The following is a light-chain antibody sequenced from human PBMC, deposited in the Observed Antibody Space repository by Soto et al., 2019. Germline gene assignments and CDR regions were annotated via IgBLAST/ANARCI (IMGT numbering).Light chain of an antibody. CDR3: QQYYSYSWT. Sequence: AIRMTQSPSSLSASTGDRVTITCRASQGISSYLAWYQQKPGKAPKVLIHNASTLQGGVPSRFRGSGSGTDFTLTISRLQSEDFATYYCQQYYSYSWTFGQGTKVEIK. V-gene: IGKV1-8*01. CDR2: NAS. CDR1: QGISSY. J-gene: IGKJ1*01.